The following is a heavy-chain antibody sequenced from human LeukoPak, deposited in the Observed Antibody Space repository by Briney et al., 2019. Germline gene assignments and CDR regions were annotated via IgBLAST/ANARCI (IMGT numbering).Heavy chain of an antibody. V-gene: IGHV1-18*01. D-gene: IGHD2-2*01. J-gene: IGHJ4*02. Sequence: GASVKVSCKASGYTFTSYGISWVRQAPGQGLEWMGWISAYNGNTNYAQKLQGRVTMTTDTSTSTAYMELRSLRSDDTAVYYCARDHCSSTSCYWVYWGQGTLVTVSS. CDR3: ARDHCSSTSCYWVY. CDR2: ISAYNGNT. CDR1: GYTFTSYG.